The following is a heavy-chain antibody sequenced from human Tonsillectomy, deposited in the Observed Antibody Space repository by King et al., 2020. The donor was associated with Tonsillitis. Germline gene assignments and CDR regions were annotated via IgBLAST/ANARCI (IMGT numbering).Heavy chain of an antibody. V-gene: IGHV4-39*01. CDR1: GGSISSSSYY. D-gene: IGHD6-19*01. CDR2: IYYSGST. CDR3: AIQDSSSGWYRDPEYFQY. J-gene: IGHJ1*01. Sequence: QLQESGPGLVKPSETLSLTCTVSGGSISSSSYYWGWIRQPPGKGLEWIGSIYYSGSTYYNPSLKSRVTISVDTSKNQFSLKLSSVTAADTAVYYCAIQDSSSGWYRDPEYFQYWGQGTLVTVSS.